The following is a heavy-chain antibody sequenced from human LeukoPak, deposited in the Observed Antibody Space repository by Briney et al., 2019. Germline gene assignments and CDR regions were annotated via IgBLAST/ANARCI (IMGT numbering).Heavy chain of an antibody. J-gene: IGHJ6*02. D-gene: IGHD2-2*01. CDR3: ARATRGSTSGPPLYGMDV. CDR1: GGSISSYY. V-gene: IGHV4-59*01. Sequence: SETLSLTCTVSGGSISSYYWNWIRQPPGKGLEWIGYIYYTGSTTYNPSLKSPVTISVHTTNNQFSLKLSSVTAADTAVYNCARATRGSTSGPPLYGMDVWGQGTTVTVSS. CDR2: IYYTGST.